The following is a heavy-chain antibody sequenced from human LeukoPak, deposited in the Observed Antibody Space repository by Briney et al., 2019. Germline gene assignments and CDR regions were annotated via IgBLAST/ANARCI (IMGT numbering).Heavy chain of an antibody. CDR2: IIPIFGTA. Sequence: ASVKVSCKASGGTFSSYAISWVRQAPGQGLEWMGGIIPIFGTANYAQKFQGRVTITADESTSTAYMELSSLRSEDTAVYYCARIWYGGNYFDYWGQGTLVTVSS. CDR1: GGTFSSYA. D-gene: IGHD4-23*01. J-gene: IGHJ4*02. V-gene: IGHV1-69*13. CDR3: ARIWYGGNYFDY.